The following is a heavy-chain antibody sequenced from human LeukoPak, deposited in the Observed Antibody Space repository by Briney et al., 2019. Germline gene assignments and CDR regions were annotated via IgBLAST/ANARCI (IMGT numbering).Heavy chain of an antibody. V-gene: IGHV4-4*09. CDR3: ATAYYYDSSGYSLDY. D-gene: IGHD3-22*01. CDR2: IYTSGST. J-gene: IGHJ4*02. Sequence: SETLSLTCTVSGGSISSYYWSWIRQPPGKGLEWIGYIYTSGSTNYNPSFKSRVTISVDTSKNQFSLKLSSVTAADTAVYYCATAYYYDSSGYSLDYWGQGTLVTVSS. CDR1: GGSISSYY.